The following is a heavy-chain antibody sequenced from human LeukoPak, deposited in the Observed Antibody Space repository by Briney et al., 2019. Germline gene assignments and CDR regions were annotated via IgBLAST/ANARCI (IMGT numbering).Heavy chain of an antibody. D-gene: IGHD3-22*01. J-gene: IGHJ5*02. V-gene: IGHV1-69*05. CDR1: GGTFSSYA. CDR2: IIPIFGTA. Sequence: SVKVSCKASGGTFSSYAISWVRQAPGQGLEWMGGIIPIFGTANYAQKFQGRVTITTDESTSTAYMELSSLRSEDTAVYYCARLDPARGHYDSSGPPLPRFDPWGQGTLSPSPQ. CDR3: ARLDPARGHYDSSGPPLPRFDP.